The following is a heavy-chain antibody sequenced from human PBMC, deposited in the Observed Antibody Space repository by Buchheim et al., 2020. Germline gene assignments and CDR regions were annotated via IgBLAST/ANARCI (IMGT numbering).Heavy chain of an antibody. CDR1: GFSFSIYW. J-gene: IGHJ4*02. CDR3: TNLGEQPGRNY. V-gene: IGHV3-74*01. Sequence: EVQLVESGGDLVQPGGSLRLSCAASGFSFSIYWMHWVRQAPGKGLVWVSRINSDGSSTYYADSVKGRFTISRDNAKNTLYLQRNRLRAEETAVYYCTNLGEQPGRNYWGQGTL. D-gene: IGHD6-13*01. CDR2: INSDGSST.